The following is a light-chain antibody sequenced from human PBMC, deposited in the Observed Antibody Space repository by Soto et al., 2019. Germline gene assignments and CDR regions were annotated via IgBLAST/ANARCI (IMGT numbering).Light chain of an antibody. CDR1: QSIGNN. Sequence: EIVMTQSPATLSVSPGERATLSCRASQSIGNNLAWYQHKPGQTPRLLIYVASTRATGIPARFSGSGSGTDFTLTISSLQSEDFAVYYCQQYNNWLTWTFGQGTKVEIK. CDR3: QQYNNWLTWT. V-gene: IGKV3-15*01. J-gene: IGKJ1*01. CDR2: VAS.